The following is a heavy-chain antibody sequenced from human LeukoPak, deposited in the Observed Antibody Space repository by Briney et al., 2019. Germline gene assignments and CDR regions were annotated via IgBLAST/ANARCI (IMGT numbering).Heavy chain of an antibody. CDR1: GFTFSPYT. CDR3: SKSLGDIVVVAAAFDS. CDR2: ISSSGDST. J-gene: IGHJ4*02. V-gene: IGHV3-23*01. Sequence: GGSLRLSCVVSGFTFSPYTMTWVRQAPGKGLEWVSAISSSGDSTYYANSVKGRFTISRDNSKNTLYLQMNILRAEDTAVYYCSKSLGDIVVVAAAFDSWGQGALVTVSS. D-gene: IGHD2-15*01.